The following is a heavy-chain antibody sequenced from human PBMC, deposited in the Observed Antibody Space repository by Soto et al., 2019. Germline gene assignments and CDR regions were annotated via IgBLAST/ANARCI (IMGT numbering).Heavy chain of an antibody. J-gene: IGHJ5*02. D-gene: IGHD6-13*01. V-gene: IGHV4-31*03. Sequence: SETLSLTCTVSGGSISSGAYYWGWIRQHPGKGLEWIGYISHRGTAYYTPSLKSRVSLSVDPSKSQFSLNVTSLTAAVTAVYYCARVSATGTRWFDPWGPGTLVTVSS. CDR3: ARVSATGTRWFDP. CDR2: ISHRGTA. CDR1: GGSISSGAYY.